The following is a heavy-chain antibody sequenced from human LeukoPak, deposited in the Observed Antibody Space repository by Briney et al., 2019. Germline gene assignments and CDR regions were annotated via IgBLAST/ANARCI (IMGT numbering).Heavy chain of an antibody. CDR2: ISSSGSTI. V-gene: IGHV3-48*03. D-gene: IGHD3-10*02. Sequence: PGGSLRLSCAASGFTFSSYEMNWVRQAPGKGLEWVSYISSSGSTIYYPDSVKGRFTISRDNAKNSLYLQMNSLRAEDTAVYYCAEPGITMIGGVWGKGTTVTISS. J-gene: IGHJ6*04. CDR1: GFTFSSYE. CDR3: AEPGITMIGGV.